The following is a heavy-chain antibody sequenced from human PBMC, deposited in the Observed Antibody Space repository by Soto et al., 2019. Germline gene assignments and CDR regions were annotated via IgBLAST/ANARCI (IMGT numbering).Heavy chain of an antibody. CDR3: ARDGVVAAAGLHLYGMDV. V-gene: IGHV1-18*01. J-gene: IGHJ6*02. Sequence: GASRKVSCKGSGYTFTSNGISLGRQAPGQRLEWMGWISAYNGNTNYAQKLQGRVTMTTDTSTSTAYMELRSLRSDDTAVYYCARDGVVAAAGLHLYGMDVWGQGTTVTVSS. D-gene: IGHD6-13*01. CDR1: GYTFTSNG. CDR2: ISAYNGNT.